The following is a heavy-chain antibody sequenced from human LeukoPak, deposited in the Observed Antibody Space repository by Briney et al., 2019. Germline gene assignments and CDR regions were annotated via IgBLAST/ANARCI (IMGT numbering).Heavy chain of an antibody. CDR2: INHSGST. J-gene: IGHJ6*02. CDR3: ARARAAAGYYYYYGMDV. V-gene: IGHV4-34*01. CDR1: GGAFSGYY. Sequence: SETVSLTCAVYGGAFSGYYWSWIRQPPGKGLEWIGEINHSGSTNYNPSLKSRVTISVDTSKNQFSLKLSSVAAADTAVYYCARARAAAGYYYYYGMDVWGQGTTVTVSS. D-gene: IGHD6-13*01.